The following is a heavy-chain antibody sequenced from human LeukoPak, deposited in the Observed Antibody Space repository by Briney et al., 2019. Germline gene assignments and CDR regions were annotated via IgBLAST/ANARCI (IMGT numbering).Heavy chain of an antibody. CDR3: ARHGGSWTFDY. Sequence: SETLSLTCTVSGVSNSRYYWIWIRRPPGKGGVWIGYLYDSGSTNYNPSLKSRVTISVDTSKNQFSLKLSSVTAADTAVYYCARHGGSWTFDYWGQGTLVTVSS. CDR1: GVSNSRYY. V-gene: IGHV4-59*08. CDR2: LYDSGST. D-gene: IGHD6-13*01. J-gene: IGHJ4*02.